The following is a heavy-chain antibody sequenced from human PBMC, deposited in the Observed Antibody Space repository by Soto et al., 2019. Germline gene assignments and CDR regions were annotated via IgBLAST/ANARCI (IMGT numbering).Heavy chain of an antibody. D-gene: IGHD3-22*01. V-gene: IGHV3-64*02. J-gene: IGHJ4*02. CDR2: ITSNGRTT. CDR3: ARIFYDSGGNYYDY. CDR1: GFTFSSYA. Sequence: GGSLRLSCAASGFTFSSYAMHWVRQAPGKGLEYVSAITSNGRTTYYADSVKGRFIISRDNSKNTLYLQMGSLRPEDMAVYYWARIFYDSGGNYYDYWGQGALVTVSS.